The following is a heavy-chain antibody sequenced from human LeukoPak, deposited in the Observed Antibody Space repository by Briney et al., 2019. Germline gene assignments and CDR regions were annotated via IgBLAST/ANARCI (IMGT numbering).Heavy chain of an antibody. D-gene: IGHD4-11*01. V-gene: IGHV1-69*13. Sequence: SVKVSCKASGGTFSSYAISWVRQAPGQGLEWMGGIIPIFGTANYAQKFQGRVTITADESTSTAYMELSSLRSEDTAVYYCARDRNLALGYYYYGMDVWGQGTTVTVSS. CDR2: IIPIFGTA. CDR1: GGTFSSYA. CDR3: ARDRNLALGYYYYGMDV. J-gene: IGHJ6*02.